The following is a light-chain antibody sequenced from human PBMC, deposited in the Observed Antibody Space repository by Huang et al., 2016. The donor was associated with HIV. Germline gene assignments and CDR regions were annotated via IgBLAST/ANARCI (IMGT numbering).Light chain of an antibody. CDR3: HQSGAPQQT. V-gene: IGKV3-20*01. CDR2: GAT. CDR1: QSISNS. Sequence: EIVLTQSPGTLSLSPGERATLSCRASQSISNSLAWYQQKPGQAPRLLIFGATGRATGIPDRFSGSGSGTDFTLTISSLEPEDFAVYYCHQSGAPQQTFGQGTTVEIK. J-gene: IGKJ1*01.